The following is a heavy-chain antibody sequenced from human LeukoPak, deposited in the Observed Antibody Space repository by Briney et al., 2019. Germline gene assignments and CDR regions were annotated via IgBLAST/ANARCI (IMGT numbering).Heavy chain of an antibody. CDR3: AREKGFY. CDR1: GYAFTSYY. V-gene: IGHV1-46*01. Sequence: GASVKVSCKASGYAFTSYYMHWVRQAPGQGLEWMGVIYPSAGGSTSYTQQFQGRVTMTRNTSTSTVYMELSSLTSEDTAVYYCAREKGFYWGQGTLVTVSS. CDR2: IYPSAGGST. J-gene: IGHJ4*02. D-gene: IGHD2-15*01.